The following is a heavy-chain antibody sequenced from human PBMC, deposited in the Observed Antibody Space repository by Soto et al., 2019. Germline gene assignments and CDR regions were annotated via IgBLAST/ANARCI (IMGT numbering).Heavy chain of an antibody. CDR2: ISAYNGNT. CDR3: ARDPSSSSQVYNWFDP. CDR1: GYTFTSYG. D-gene: IGHD6-13*01. J-gene: IGHJ5*02. V-gene: IGHV1-18*01. Sequence: ASVKVSCKASGYTFTSYGISWVRQAPGQGLEWMGWISAYNGNTNYAQKLQGRVTMTTDTSTGTAYMELRSLRSDDTAVYYCARDPSSSSQVYNWFDPWGQGTLVTVSS.